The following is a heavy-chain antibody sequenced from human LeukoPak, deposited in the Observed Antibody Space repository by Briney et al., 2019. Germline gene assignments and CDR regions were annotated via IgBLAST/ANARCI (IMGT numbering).Heavy chain of an antibody. J-gene: IGHJ4*02. CDR2: LSGSGGST. Sequence: GGSLRLSCSASGLTFSSYAMSWFRQAPAKDLPSVSALSGSGGSTYYADSLKSRFTISRDNSKNTLYLQMNSLRAEDTAVYYCARPAAGPRPTDYWGQGTLVTVSS. CDR1: GLTFSSYA. D-gene: IGHD6-13*01. CDR3: ARPAAGPRPTDY. V-gene: IGHV3-23*01.